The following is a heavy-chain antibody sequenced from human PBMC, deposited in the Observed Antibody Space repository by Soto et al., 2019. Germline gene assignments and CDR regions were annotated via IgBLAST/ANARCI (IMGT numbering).Heavy chain of an antibody. CDR1: GGSISSGGYY. J-gene: IGHJ4*02. V-gene: IGHV4-31*03. CDR2: IYYSGST. D-gene: IGHD5-18*01. CDR3: AREYSYGDFDY. Sequence: ASETLSLTCTVSGGSISSGGYYWSWIRQHPGKGLEWIGYIYYSGSTYYNPSLKSRVTISVDTSKNQFSLKLSSVTAADTAVYYCAREYSYGDFDYWGQGTLVTVSS.